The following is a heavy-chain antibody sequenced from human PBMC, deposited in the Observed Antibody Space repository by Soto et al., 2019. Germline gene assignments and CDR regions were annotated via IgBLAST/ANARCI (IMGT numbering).Heavy chain of an antibody. Sequence: GGSLRLSCAASGFTFSSYAMHWVRQAPGKGLEWVAVISYDGSNKYYADSVKGRFTISRDNSKNTLYLQMNSLRAEDTAVYYCAREDNAFFGAIDDWAQGTLVTVSS. D-gene: IGHD3-3*01. CDR1: GFTFSSYA. J-gene: IGHJ4*02. CDR2: ISYDGSNK. CDR3: AREDNAFFGAIDD. V-gene: IGHV3-30-3*01.